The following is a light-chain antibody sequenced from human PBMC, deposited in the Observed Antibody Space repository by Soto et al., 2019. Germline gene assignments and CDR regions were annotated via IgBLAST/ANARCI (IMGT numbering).Light chain of an antibody. V-gene: IGLV1-40*01. Sequence: QSALTQPPSVSGAPGQRVTISCTGSSSNIGSSYDVPWYQQLPGTAPKLLIHGNTDRPSGVPDRFSGSKSGTSASLAITGLQADEDEDYYCQSYDDSLSVHYVFGTGTKLTVL. CDR1: SSNIGSSYD. CDR2: GNT. CDR3: QSYDDSLSVHYV. J-gene: IGLJ1*01.